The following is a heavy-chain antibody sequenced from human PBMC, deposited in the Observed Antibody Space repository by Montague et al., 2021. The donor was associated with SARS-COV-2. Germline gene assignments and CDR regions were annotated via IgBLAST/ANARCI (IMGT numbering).Heavy chain of an antibody. CDR1: GFTFSSYA. CDR2: ISYDGSNK. CDR3: ATELELSAFDI. V-gene: IGHV3-30*04. J-gene: IGHJ3*02. Sequence: SLRLSCAASGFTFSSYAMHWVRQAPGKGLEWVAVISYDGSNKYYVVSVKGRFTISRDNSKNTLYLQMNSLRAGDTAVYYCATELELSAFDIWGQGTMVTVSS. D-gene: IGHD1-7*01.